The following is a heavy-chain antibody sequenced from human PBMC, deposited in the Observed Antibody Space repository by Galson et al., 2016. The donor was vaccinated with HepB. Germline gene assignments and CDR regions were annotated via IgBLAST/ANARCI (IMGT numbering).Heavy chain of an antibody. CDR2: ISGDGINT. D-gene: IGHD2-8*02. Sequence: SLRLSCAASGVICSTCGTAWVRQAPGKGLEWVSSISGDGINTHYADSVKGRFIISRDNSKNMVHLQMNSRRAEDTAVYYCAKDAGGAIMFDSWGHGTLVTVSS. V-gene: IGHV3-23*01. J-gene: IGHJ5*01. CDR1: GVICSTCG. CDR3: AKDAGGAIMFDS.